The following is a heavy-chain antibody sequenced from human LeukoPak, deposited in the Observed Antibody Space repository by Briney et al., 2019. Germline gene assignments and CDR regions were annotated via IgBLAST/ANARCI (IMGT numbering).Heavy chain of an antibody. CDR3: AGAFSGWSPKF. CDR2: ISDGGGAT. D-gene: IGHD6-19*01. V-gene: IGHV3-23*01. CDR1: GFTFSSYA. Sequence: GGSLRLSCAASGFTFSSYAMTWVRQAPGKGLEWVSGISDGGGATYYADSVKGRFTLSRDNSKNTLYLLMNSLRADDTAVYYCAGAFSGWSPKFWGQGTLVTVSS. J-gene: IGHJ4*02.